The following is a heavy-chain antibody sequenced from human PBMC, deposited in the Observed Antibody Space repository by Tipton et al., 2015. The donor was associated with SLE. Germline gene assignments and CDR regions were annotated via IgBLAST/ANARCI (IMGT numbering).Heavy chain of an antibody. CDR1: GGSLSNYY. CDR3: ARRHYSGPFDS. J-gene: IGHJ4*02. V-gene: IGHV4-39*07. Sequence: TPSLTCTVSGGSLSNYYWGWIRQPPGKGLEWIGSIFYTGSTYYNPSLKSRVSFSIDTSKHQFSLKLNSVTAADTAVYYCARRHYSGPFDSWGQGTLVTVSS. CDR2: IFYTGST. D-gene: IGHD5-12*01.